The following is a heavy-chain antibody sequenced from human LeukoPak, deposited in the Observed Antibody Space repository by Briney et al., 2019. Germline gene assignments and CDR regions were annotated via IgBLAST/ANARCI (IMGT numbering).Heavy chain of an antibody. CDR1: GGSFSGYY. CDR3: VRGLKYYDSSGRLGY. Sequence: SETLSLTCDVYGGSFSGYYWSWIRQPPGKGLEWIGEINRSESTNYNPSLKSRVTISVDMSKNQFSLRLSSVTAADTAVYYCVRGLKYYDSSGRLGYWGQGTPVTVSS. D-gene: IGHD3-22*01. CDR2: INRSEST. J-gene: IGHJ4*02. V-gene: IGHV4-34*01.